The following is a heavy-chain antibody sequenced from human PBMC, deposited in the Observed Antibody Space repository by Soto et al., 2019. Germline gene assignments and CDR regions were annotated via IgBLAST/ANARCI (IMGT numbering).Heavy chain of an antibody. J-gene: IGHJ5*02. CDR1: GLTFSSYA. V-gene: IGHV3-23*01. CDR3: AKAYSNIWPNDWFEP. Sequence: EVQLLESGGGWLHPGGALRLSCAASGLTFSSYAMNWVRQAPGKGLEWVSGITGSGAGSYYSDSVKGRFTISRDNSKNTLYLQMNSLRAEDTAGYYCAKAYSNIWPNDWFEPWGQGTLVTVSS. CDR2: ITGSGAGS. D-gene: IGHD1-26*01.